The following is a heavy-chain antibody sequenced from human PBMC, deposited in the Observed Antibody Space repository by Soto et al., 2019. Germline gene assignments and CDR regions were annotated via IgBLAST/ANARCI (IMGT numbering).Heavy chain of an antibody. CDR2: ILVDGRT. CDR1: GFFCSSYD. J-gene: IGHJ3*02. CDR3: AKATATGGGAFDI. Sequence: GGSLRLSCAASGFFCSSYDMSWVRQAPGKGLEWVSTILVDGRTFYVDSVKGRFTISRDSSQNTVYLQMNSLTVGDTALYYCAKATATGGGAFDICGQGTIVTVSS. V-gene: IGHV3-23*01. D-gene: IGHD2-8*02.